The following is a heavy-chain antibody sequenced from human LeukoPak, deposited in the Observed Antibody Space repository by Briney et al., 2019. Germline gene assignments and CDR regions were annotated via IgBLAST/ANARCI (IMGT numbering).Heavy chain of an antibody. CDR2: ISYDGSNK. CDR1: RFTFSSYA. D-gene: IGHD3-3*01. Sequence: GGSLRLSCAASRFTFSSYAMHWVRQAPGKGLEWVAVISYDGSNKYYADSVKGRFTISRDNSKNTLCLQMNSLRAEDTAVYYCARETNTYYDFWSGYSIDYWGQGTLVTVSS. V-gene: IGHV3-30-3*01. J-gene: IGHJ4*02. CDR3: ARETNTYYDFWSGYSIDY.